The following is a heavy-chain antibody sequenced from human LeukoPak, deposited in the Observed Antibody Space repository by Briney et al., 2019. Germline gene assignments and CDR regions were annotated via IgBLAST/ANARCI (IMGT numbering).Heavy chain of an antibody. V-gene: IGHV1-46*01. J-gene: IGHJ6*02. CDR3: ARAYDFWSGYSDPGMDV. CDR2: INPSGGST. CDR1: GYTFISYY. Sequence: GASVKVSCKASGYTFISYYMHWVRQAPGQGLEWMGIINPSGGSTSYAQKFQGRVTMTGDTSTSTVYMELSSLRSEDTAVYYCARAYDFWSGYSDPGMDVWGQGTTVTVSS. D-gene: IGHD3-3*01.